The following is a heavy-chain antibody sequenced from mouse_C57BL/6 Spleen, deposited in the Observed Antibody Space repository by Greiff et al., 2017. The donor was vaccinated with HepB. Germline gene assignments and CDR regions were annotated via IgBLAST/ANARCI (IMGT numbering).Heavy chain of an antibody. J-gene: IGHJ2*01. CDR2: IDPNSGGT. D-gene: IGHD2-10*01. Sequence: QQSCKASGYTFTSYWMHWVKQRPGRGLEWIGRIDPNSGGTKYNEKFKSKATLTVDKPSSTAYMQLSSLTSEDSAVYYCARSAYYGNYKGFDYWGQGTTLTVSS. CDR1: GYTFTSYW. V-gene: IGHV1-72*01. CDR3: ARSAYYGNYKGFDY.